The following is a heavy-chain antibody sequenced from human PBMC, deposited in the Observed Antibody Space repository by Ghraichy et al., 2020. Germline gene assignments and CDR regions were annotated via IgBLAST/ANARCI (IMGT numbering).Heavy chain of an antibody. CDR2: IWYDGSNK. D-gene: IGHD5-18*01. CDR1: GFTFSSYG. V-gene: IGHV3-33*01. Sequence: GGSLRLSCAASGFTFSSYGMHWVRQAPGKGLEWVAVIWYDGSNKYYADSVKGRFTISRDNSKNTLYLQMNSLRAEDTAVYYCARDGVGDTAMVTAFDIWGQGTMVTVSS. J-gene: IGHJ3*02. CDR3: ARDGVGDTAMVTAFDI.